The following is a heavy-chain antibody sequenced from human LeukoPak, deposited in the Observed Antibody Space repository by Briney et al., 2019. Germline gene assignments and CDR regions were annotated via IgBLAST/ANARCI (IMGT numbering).Heavy chain of an antibody. Sequence: ASVKVSCKASGYTFTSYDINWVRQATGQGLEWMGWMNPNSGNTGYAQKFQGRVTMTRNTSISTAYMELSSLRSEDTAVYYCARATTLLWFGELLWGYNWFDPWGQGTLVTVSS. D-gene: IGHD3-10*01. CDR3: ARATTLLWFGELLWGYNWFDP. CDR2: MNPNSGNT. J-gene: IGHJ5*02. V-gene: IGHV1-8*01. CDR1: GYTFTSYD.